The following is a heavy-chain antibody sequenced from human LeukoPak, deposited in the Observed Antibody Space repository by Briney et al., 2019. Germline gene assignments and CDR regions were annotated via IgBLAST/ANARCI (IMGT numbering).Heavy chain of an antibody. Sequence: HTGGSLRLSCAASGFTVSSNYMSWVRQAPGKRLEWVSVIYSGGSTYYADSVKGRFTISRDNSKNTLYLQMNSLRAEDTAVYYCARDLRGYSYGFGLGGMDVWGQGTTVTVSS. D-gene: IGHD5-18*01. CDR2: IYSGGST. CDR1: GFTVSSNY. V-gene: IGHV3-53*01. CDR3: ARDLRGYSYGFGLGGMDV. J-gene: IGHJ6*02.